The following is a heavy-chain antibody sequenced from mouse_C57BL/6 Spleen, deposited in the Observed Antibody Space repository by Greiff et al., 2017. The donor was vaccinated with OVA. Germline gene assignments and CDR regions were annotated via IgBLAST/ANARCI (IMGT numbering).Heavy chain of an antibody. CDR2: IWRGGSE. CDR3: ARNKAMDY. CDR1: GFSLTSYG. V-gene: IGHV2-2*01. Sequence: VQLQQSGPGLVQPSQSLSITCTASGFSLTSYGVHWVRQSPGKGLEWLGVIWRGGSEDYNAAFRSRRSISKDNSKSQVFFKMNSLQDDDTAIYYCARNKAMDYWGQGTSVTVSS. J-gene: IGHJ4*01.